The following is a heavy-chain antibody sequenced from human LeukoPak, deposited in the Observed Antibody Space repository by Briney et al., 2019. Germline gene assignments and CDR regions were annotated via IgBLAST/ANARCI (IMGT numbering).Heavy chain of an antibody. CDR2: IDPGDSDT. CDR3: ARRDGYCSSTSCYADYYYGMDV. CDR1: GYSFTSYW. V-gene: IGHV5-51*01. D-gene: IGHD2-2*01. Sequence: GESLQISCKGSGYSFTSYWIGWVRQMPGKGLEWMGIIDPGDSDTRYSPSFQGQVTISADKSISTAYLQWSSLKASDTAMYYCARRDGYCSSTSCYADYYYGMDVWGQGTTVTVSS. J-gene: IGHJ6*02.